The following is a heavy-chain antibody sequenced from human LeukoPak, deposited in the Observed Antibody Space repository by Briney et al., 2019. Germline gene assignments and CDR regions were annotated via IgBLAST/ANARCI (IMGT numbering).Heavy chain of an antibody. D-gene: IGHD3-22*01. CDR1: DSSSSNYW. CDR3: ARLIYYDSSGYYYYFDY. J-gene: IGHJ4*02. CDR2: NYSGGSNT. Sequence: SLQSCCEAADSSSSNYWIGWGRPLPGGGAGWRGINYSGGSNTKYNPSFQSHVTISANTSSSTSSLQWSTLTASDTAMYYVARLIYYDSSGYYYYFDYWGQGTLVTVSS. V-gene: IGHV5-51*01.